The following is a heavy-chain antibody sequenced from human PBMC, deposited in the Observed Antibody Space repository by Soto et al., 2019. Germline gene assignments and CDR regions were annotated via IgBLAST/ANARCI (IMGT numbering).Heavy chain of an antibody. J-gene: IGHJ4*02. Sequence: QVQLVESGGGVVQPGRSLRLSCAASGFTFSSYGMHWVRQAPGKGLEWVAVISYDGSNKYYADSVKGRFTISRDNSKNQHDLQMHNQKAEDTAVYYCATPANSGDDGFFDYWGQGTLVTVSS. D-gene: IGHD5-12*01. CDR3: ATPANSGDDGFFDY. V-gene: IGHV3-30*03. CDR1: GFTFSSYG. CDR2: ISYDGSNK.